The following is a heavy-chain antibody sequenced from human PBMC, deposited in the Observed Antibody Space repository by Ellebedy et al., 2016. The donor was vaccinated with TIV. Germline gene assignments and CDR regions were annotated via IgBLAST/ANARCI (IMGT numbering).Heavy chain of an antibody. CDR3: ARDLSGYDVMGGDY. D-gene: IGHD5-12*01. J-gene: IGHJ4*02. CDR1: GFTVSSNY. Sequence: GEPLKISCAASGFTVSSNYMSWVRQAPGKGLEWVSVIYSGGSTYYADSVKGRFTISRDNSKNTLYLQMNSLRAEDTAVYYCARDLSGYDVMGGDYWGQGTLVTVSS. CDR2: IYSGGST. V-gene: IGHV3-66*01.